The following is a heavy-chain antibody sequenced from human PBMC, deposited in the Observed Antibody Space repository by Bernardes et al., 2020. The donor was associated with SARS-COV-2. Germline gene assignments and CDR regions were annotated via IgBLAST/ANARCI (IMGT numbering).Heavy chain of an antibody. V-gene: IGHV3-23*01. CDR2: ISGSGFNT. D-gene: IGHD3-3*01. Sequence: GGSLRLSCAASGFTFSSYAMSWVRQAPGKGPEWVASISGSGFNTYYADSVKGRFTISRDNLKRTQYLQLNSLRADDTAVYYCARDRWEGRITISGVANAYFFDYWGQGTLVTVSS. CDR1: GFTFSSYA. CDR3: ARDRWEGRITISGVANAYFFDY. J-gene: IGHJ4*02.